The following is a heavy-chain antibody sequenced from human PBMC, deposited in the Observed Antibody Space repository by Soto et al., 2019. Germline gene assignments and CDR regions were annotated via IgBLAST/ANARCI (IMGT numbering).Heavy chain of an antibody. Sequence: ESLTLTCAASGFTVSNACMSWVRQAPGKGLEWVGRIKSKTDGGTTDYAAPVKGRFTISRDDSKNTLYLQMNSLKTEDTAVYYCTTGTGSAWGFYYYYGMDVWGQGTTVTVSS. CDR2: IKSKTDGGTT. CDR3: TTGTGSAWGFYYYYGMDV. D-gene: IGHD2-15*01. V-gene: IGHV3-15*01. J-gene: IGHJ6*02. CDR1: GFTVSNAC.